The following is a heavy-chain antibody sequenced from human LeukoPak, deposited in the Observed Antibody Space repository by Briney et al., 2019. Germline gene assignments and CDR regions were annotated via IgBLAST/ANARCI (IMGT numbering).Heavy chain of an antibody. CDR3: ARWGFDYGDYYYYMDV. CDR1: GGSITSYY. V-gene: IGHV4-59*12. D-gene: IGHD4-17*01. J-gene: IGHJ6*03. Sequence: SETLSLTCTVSGGSITSYYWSWIRQPPGKGLEWIGYIYYSGSTNYNPSLKSRVTISVDTSKSQFSLKLSSVTAADTAVYYCARWGFDYGDYYYYMDVWGKGTTVTVSS. CDR2: IYYSGST.